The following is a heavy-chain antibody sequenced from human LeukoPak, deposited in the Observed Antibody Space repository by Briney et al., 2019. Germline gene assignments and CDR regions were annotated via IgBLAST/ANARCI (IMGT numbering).Heavy chain of an antibody. J-gene: IGHJ3*02. D-gene: IGHD2-2*01. V-gene: IGHV3-72*01. Sequence: NSYTTEYAASVKGRFTISRADSENSLYLQMNSLKTEDTAVYYCARVRYCSSTTCRGAFDIWGQGTMVTVSS. CDR3: ARVRYCSSTTCRGAFDI. CDR2: NSYTT.